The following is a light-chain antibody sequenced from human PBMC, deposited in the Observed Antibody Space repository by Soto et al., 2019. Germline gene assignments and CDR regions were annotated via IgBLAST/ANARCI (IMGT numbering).Light chain of an antibody. Sequence: DIQITESPSSLSASVGDRITITCQASQDISNRLNWYHQKPGKAPNLLIYDASNLAAGVPSGFSGSGSGTHLTFTNSRLQSEDIGTYYCQNCFTVPYTFGLGTKLEIK. V-gene: IGKV1-33*01. CDR2: DAS. J-gene: IGKJ2*01. CDR3: QNCFTVPYT. CDR1: QDISNR.